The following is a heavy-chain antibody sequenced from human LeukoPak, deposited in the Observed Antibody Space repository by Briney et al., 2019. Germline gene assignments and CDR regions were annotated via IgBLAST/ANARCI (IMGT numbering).Heavy chain of an antibody. CDR2: IYTSGST. V-gene: IGHV4-61*02. J-gene: IGHJ4*02. D-gene: IGHD6-13*01. CDR1: GGSISSGSYY. CDR3: ARDRAAAAGMNYFDY. Sequence: SETLSLTCTVSGGSISSGSYYWSWIRQPAGKGLEWIGRIYTSGSTNYNPSLKSRVTISVDTSKNQFSLKLSSVTAADTAVYYCARDRAAAAGMNYFDYWGQGTLVTVSS.